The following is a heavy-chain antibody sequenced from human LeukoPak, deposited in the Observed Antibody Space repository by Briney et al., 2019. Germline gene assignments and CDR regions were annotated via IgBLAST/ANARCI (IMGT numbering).Heavy chain of an antibody. V-gene: IGHV4-59*01. Sequence: PSETLSLTCTVSGGSISSYYWSWIRQPPGKGLEWIGYIYYSGSTNNNPSLKRRVTISVDTPKKQFSLKLSSVTAADTAVYYCARVLSHPMVRGMGVFDYWGQGTLVTVSS. CDR2: IYYSGST. CDR1: GGSISSYY. CDR3: ARVLSHPMVRGMGVFDY. J-gene: IGHJ4*02. D-gene: IGHD3-10*01.